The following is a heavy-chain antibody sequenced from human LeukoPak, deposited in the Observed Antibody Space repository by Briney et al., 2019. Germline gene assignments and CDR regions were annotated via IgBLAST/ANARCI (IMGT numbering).Heavy chain of an antibody. J-gene: IGHJ4*02. D-gene: IGHD3-22*01. CDR2: ISSSSSTI. Sequence: GGSLRLSCAASGFTFSSYRMNWVRQAPGKGLEWVSHISSSSSTIYYSDSVKGRFTISRDNAKNSLYLQMNSLRAVDTAVYYCARYYYDSSGYHYAFDYWGQGTLVTVSS. CDR1: GFTFSSYR. CDR3: ARYYYDSSGYHYAFDY. V-gene: IGHV3-48*01.